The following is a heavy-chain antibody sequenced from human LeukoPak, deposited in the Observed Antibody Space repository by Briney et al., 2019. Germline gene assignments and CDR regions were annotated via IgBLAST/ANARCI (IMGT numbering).Heavy chain of an antibody. CDR3: ARVSSALTLMVRGGLKV. D-gene: IGHD3-10*01. J-gene: IGHJ6*02. CDR1: GFAFRNYY. Sequence: GGSLRLSCAASGFAFRNYYMNWIRQAPGKGLEGVSYISNSGTIIYYAESVKGRFTISKDNAKNSLYLQMNSLRVEDTAVYYCARVSSALTLMVRGGLKVWGQGTTVSVSS. CDR2: ISNSGTII. V-gene: IGHV3-11*04.